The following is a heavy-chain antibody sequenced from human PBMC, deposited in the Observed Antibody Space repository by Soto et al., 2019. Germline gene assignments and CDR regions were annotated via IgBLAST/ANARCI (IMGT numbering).Heavy chain of an antibody. Sequence: EVQLVESGGGLVQPGGSLRLSCAASGFTFSSYSMNWVRQAPGKGLEWVSYISSSSSTIYYADSVKGRVTIYRDNAKNSLYLQMNSMRDEDTAVYYCATVTYYYDSSGYFNYWGQGTLVTVSS. CDR1: GFTFSSYS. CDR2: ISSSSSTI. J-gene: IGHJ4*02. V-gene: IGHV3-48*02. D-gene: IGHD3-22*01. CDR3: ATVTYYYDSSGYFNY.